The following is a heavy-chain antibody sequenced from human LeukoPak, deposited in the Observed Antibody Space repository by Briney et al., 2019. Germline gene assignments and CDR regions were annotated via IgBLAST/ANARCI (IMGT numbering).Heavy chain of an antibody. D-gene: IGHD5-18*01. J-gene: IGHJ4*02. Sequence: SETLSLXCTVSGGSISSSSSYYWGWIRQPPGKGLEWIGSIYYTVDTYYNSSLKSRVTISVDTSKNQFALKLTSVTAADTALYYCARLRGYTYGNPGYWGQGSLVTVSS. CDR2: IYYTVDT. CDR1: GGSISSSSSYY. CDR3: ARLRGYTYGNPGY. V-gene: IGHV4-39*01.